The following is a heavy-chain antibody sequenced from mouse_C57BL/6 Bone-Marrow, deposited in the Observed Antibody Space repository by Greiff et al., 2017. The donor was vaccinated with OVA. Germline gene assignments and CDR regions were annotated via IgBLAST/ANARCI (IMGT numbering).Heavy chain of an antibody. J-gene: IGHJ2*01. V-gene: IGHV1-81*01. Sequence: VQWVESGAELARPGASVKLSCKASGYTFTSYGISWVKQRTGQGLEWIGEIYPRSGNTYYNEKFKGKATLTADKSSSTAYMELRSLTSEDSAVYFCARWWPPFDYWGQGTTLTVSS. CDR2: IYPRSGNT. D-gene: IGHD1-1*02. CDR1: GYTFTSYG. CDR3: ARWWPPFDY.